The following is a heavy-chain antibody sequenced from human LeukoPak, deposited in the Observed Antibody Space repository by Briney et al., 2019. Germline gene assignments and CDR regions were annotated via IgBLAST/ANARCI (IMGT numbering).Heavy chain of an antibody. V-gene: IGHV1-2*02. J-gene: IGHJ4*02. CDR3: ARVLTSTTNEGYFDY. CDR1: GYTFTGYY. CDR2: INPNSGGT. Sequence: ASVKVSCKASGYTFTGYYMHWVRQAPGQALEWMGWINPNSGGTNYAQKFQGRVTMTRDTSINTAYMEMTRLRSDDTAVFYCARVLTSTTNEGYFDYWGQGTLVTVSS. D-gene: IGHD2/OR15-2a*01.